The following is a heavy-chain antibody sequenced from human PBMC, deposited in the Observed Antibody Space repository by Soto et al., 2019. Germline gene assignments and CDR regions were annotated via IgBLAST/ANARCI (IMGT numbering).Heavy chain of an antibody. D-gene: IGHD3-9*01. J-gene: IGHJ4*02. CDR2: ISAYNGNT. CDR1: GYTFTSYG. CDR3: ARDYDDILTGYYLSSFYY. Sequence: ASVKVSCKASGYTFTSYGISWVRQAPGQGLEWMGWISAYNGNTNYAQKLQGRVTMTTDTSTSTAYMELRSLRSDDTAVYYCARDYDDILTGYYLSSFYYWGQGTLVTVSS. V-gene: IGHV1-18*01.